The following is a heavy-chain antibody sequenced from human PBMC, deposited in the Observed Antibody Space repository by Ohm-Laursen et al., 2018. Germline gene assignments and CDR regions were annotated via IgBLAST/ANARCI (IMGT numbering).Heavy chain of an antibody. CDR2: ISGSGGST. Sequence: GSLRLSCTASGFTFSSYAMSWVRQAPGKGLEWVSAISGSGGSTYYADSVKGRFTISRDNSKNTLYLQMNSLRAEDTAVYYCAKAIGLERHPNPSSFDYWGQGTLVTVSS. CDR1: GFTFSSYA. CDR3: AKAIGLERHPNPSSFDY. V-gene: IGHV3-23*01. D-gene: IGHD1-1*01. J-gene: IGHJ4*02.